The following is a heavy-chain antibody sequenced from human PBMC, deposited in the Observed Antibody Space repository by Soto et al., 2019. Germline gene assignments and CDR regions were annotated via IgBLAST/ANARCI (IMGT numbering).Heavy chain of an antibody. CDR1: GFTFSSYG. CDR3: AKDVVAVPEYYFDY. Sequence: GGALRVSCAASGFTFSSYGMHWVRQAPGKGLEWVAVISYDGSNKYYADSVKGRFTISRDNSKNTLYLQMNSLRAEDTAVYYCAKDVVAVPEYYFDYWGQGTLVTVSS. D-gene: IGHD2-21*01. V-gene: IGHV3-30*18. CDR2: ISYDGSNK. J-gene: IGHJ4*02.